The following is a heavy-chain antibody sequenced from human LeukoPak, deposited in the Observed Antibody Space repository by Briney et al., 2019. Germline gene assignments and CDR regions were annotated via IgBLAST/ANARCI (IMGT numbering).Heavy chain of an antibody. V-gene: IGHV3-74*01. CDR3: ARDDSFWSGSN. J-gene: IGHJ4*02. CDR1: GFTFSSYW. CDR2: INSDGSST. Sequence: GGSLRLSCAASGFTFSSYWMHWVRQAPGKGLVWVSRINSDGSSTSYADSVKGRFTISRDNAKNTLYLQMNSLRAEDTAVYFRARDDSFWSGSNWGLGTLVTVSS. D-gene: IGHD3-3*01.